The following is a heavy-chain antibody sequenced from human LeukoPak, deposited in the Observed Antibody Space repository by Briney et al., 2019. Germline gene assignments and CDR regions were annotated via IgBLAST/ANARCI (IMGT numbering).Heavy chain of an antibody. CDR3: ARDKSDWSLDP. CDR1: GFTFSGHE. Sequence: GGSLRLSCAASGFTFSGHEMNWVRQAPGKGLEWISYISDSGGTTKYADSVRGRFTISRDNAKNSLFLQMSSLRAEDTAVYYCARDKSDWSLDPWGQGTLVTVSS. V-gene: IGHV3-48*03. D-gene: IGHD3-9*01. J-gene: IGHJ5*02. CDR2: ISDSGGTT.